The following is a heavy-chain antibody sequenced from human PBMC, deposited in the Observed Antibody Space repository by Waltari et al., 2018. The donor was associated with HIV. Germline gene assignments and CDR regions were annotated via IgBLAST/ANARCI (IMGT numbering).Heavy chain of an antibody. CDR3: ARGPSPTDDGGGGWSD. J-gene: IGHJ4*02. Sequence: EVQLVLSGGALVQPGGSLRLSCATSGFTFTDHDIRWIRQAPGGRLGWVGGNGCRGDTYYGVSVRGRFISSRDDARSSAHLQMDSLTEGDTATYFCARGPSPTDDGGGGWSDWAPGTLVTVSS. D-gene: IGHD2-15*01. CDR1: GFTFTDHD. CDR2: NGCRGDT. V-gene: IGHV3-13*01.